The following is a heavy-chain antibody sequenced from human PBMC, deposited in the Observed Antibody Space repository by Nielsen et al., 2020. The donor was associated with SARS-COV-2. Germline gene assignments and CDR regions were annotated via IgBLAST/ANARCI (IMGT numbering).Heavy chain of an antibody. CDR3: AKGWTAIVVVPSGGVDY. V-gene: IGHV3-30*18. CDR2: ISYDGSNK. Sequence: GESLTISCAASGFTFSTYGMHWVRQAPGKGLEWVAAISYDGSNKYYVDSVKGRFTISRDNSKNTLYLQMTSLREEDTAVYYCAKGWTAIVVVPSGGVDYWGQGTLVTVSS. D-gene: IGHD2-15*01. CDR1: GFTFSTYG. J-gene: IGHJ4*02.